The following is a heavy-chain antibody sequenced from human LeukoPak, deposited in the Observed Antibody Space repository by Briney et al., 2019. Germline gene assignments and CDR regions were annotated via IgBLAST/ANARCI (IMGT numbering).Heavy chain of an antibody. CDR1: GFTFSSYA. V-gene: IGHV3-48*04. CDR2: ISSSGSTI. J-gene: IGHJ4*02. D-gene: IGHD4-23*01. Sequence: PGGSLRLSCAASGFTFSSYAMSWVRQAPGKGLEWVSYISSSGSTIYYADSVKGRFTISRDNAKNSLYLQMNSLRAEDTAVYYCVHGGNSGGSHGYWGQGTLVTVSS. CDR3: VHGGNSGGSHGY.